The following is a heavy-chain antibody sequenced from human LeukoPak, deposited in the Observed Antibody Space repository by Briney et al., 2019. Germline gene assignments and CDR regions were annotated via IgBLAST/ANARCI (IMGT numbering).Heavy chain of an antibody. CDR2: INTNTGNP. V-gene: IGHV7-4-1*02. CDR1: GYTFTSYA. J-gene: IGHJ3*02. D-gene: IGHD1-26*01. Sequence: ASVKVSCKASGYTFTSYAMNWVRQAPGQGLEWMGWINTNTGNPTYAQGFTGRFVFSLDTSVSTAYLQISSLKAEDTAVYYCARGSWSTEPDAFDIWGQGTMVTVSS. CDR3: ARGSWSTEPDAFDI.